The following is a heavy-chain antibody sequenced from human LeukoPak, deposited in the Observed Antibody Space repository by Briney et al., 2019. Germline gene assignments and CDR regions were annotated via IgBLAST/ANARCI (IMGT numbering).Heavy chain of an antibody. CDR2: IYYSGST. V-gene: IGHV4-59*08. J-gene: IGHJ5*02. Sequence: SQTLSLTCAVSGGSISSYYWSWIRQPPGKGLEWIGYIYYSGSTNYNPSLKSRVTISVDASKNQFSLKLSSVTAADTAVYYCARLRQILQKQNWFDPWGQGTLVTVSS. CDR1: GGSISSYY. CDR3: ARLRQILQKQNWFDP.